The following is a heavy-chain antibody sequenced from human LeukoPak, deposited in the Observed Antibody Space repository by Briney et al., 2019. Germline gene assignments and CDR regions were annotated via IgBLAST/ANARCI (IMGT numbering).Heavy chain of an antibody. J-gene: IGHJ5*02. CDR2: FDPEDGET. CDR1: GYTLTELS. D-gene: IGHD2-2*01. Sequence: ASVKVSCKVSGYTLTELSMHWVRQAPGKGLEWMGGFDPEDGETIYAQKFQGRVTMTEDTSTDTAYMELSSLRSEDTAVYCCARVPAAQPPDGWFDPWGQGTLVTVSS. V-gene: IGHV1-24*01. CDR3: ARVPAAQPPDGWFDP.